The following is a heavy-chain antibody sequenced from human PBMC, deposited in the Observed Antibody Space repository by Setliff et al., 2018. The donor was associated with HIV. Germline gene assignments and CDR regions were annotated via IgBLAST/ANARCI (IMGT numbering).Heavy chain of an antibody. D-gene: IGHD3-10*01. CDR3: VRDIKYASGNSYMGPSPGFDY. Sequence: GASVKVSCKASGYTFTSYGVSWVRQAPGQGLEWMGWISGYSGNTNYAQKLQGRVTMTTDTSTSTAYMELSSLRSDDTAVYYCVRDIKYASGNSYMGPSPGFDYWGQGTLVTVSS. V-gene: IGHV1-18*01. J-gene: IGHJ4*02. CDR1: GYTFTSYG. CDR2: ISGYSGNT.